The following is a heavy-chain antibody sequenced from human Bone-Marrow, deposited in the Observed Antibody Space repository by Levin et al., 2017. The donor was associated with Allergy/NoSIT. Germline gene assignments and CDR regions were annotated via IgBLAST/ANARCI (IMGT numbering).Heavy chain of an antibody. D-gene: IGHD3-3*01. V-gene: IGHV7-4-1*02. CDR3: ARGFSASY. CDR2: INTNTGNP. CDR1: GYTFTSYT. J-gene: IGHJ4*02. Sequence: GESLKISCQASGYTFTSYTMNWVRQAPGQGLEWMGWINTNTGNPTYAQGFTGRFVFSLDTSVSTAYLQINSLKAEDTAVYYCARGFSASYWGQGTLVTVSS.